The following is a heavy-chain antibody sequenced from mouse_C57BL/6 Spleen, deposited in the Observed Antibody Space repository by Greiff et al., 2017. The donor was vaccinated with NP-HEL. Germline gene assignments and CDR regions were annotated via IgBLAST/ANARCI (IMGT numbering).Heavy chain of an antibody. CDR3: ARYDYDPYYAMDY. V-gene: IGHV1-7*01. J-gene: IGHJ4*01. CDR1: GYTFTSYW. CDR2: INPSSGYT. Sequence: VQLQQSGAELAKPGASVKLSCKASGYTFTSYWMHWVKQRPGQGLEWIGYINPSSGYTKYNQKFKDKATLTADKSSSTAYMQLSSLTYEDSAVYYCARYDYDPYYAMDYWGQGTSVTVSS. D-gene: IGHD2-4*01.